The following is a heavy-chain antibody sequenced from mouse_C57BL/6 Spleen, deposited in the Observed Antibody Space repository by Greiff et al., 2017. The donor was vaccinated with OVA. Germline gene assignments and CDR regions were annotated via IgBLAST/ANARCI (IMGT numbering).Heavy chain of an antibody. V-gene: IGHV2-2*01. J-gene: IGHJ1*03. CDR1: GFSLTSYG. D-gene: IGHD1-1*01. Sequence: VKRVESGPGLVQPSQSLSITCTVSGFSLTSYGVHWVRQSPGKGLEWLGVIWSGGSTDYNAAFISRLSISKDNSKSQVFFKMNSLQADDTAIYYCARKVGSSPYWYFDVWGTGTTVTVSS. CDR3: ARKVGSSPYWYFDV. CDR2: IWSGGST.